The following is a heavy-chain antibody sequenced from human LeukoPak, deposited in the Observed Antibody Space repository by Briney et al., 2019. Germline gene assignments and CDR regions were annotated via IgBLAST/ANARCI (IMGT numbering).Heavy chain of an antibody. CDR3: ARQVGSRGNAFDI. V-gene: IGHV3-7*01. CDR1: GFTFSSCW. J-gene: IGHJ3*02. Sequence: GGSLRLSCAASGFTFSSCWMSWVRQAPGKGLDWVANIKQDGSEKFYVDSVKGRFTVSRDNAKNSLYLQMNSLRAEDTAVYYCARQVGSRGNAFDIWGQGTMVTVSS. CDR2: IKQDGSEK. D-gene: IGHD1-26*01.